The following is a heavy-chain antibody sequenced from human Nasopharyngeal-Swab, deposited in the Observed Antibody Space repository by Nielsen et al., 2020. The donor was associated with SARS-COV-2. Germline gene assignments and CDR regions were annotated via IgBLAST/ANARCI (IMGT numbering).Heavy chain of an antibody. J-gene: IGHJ4*02. V-gene: IGHV3-74*01. CDR1: GFTFSTYW. D-gene: IGHD3-16*01. CDR3: TRSFGGASEY. Sequence: GESLKISCAASGFTFSTYWMHWVRQAPGKGLVWVSRTNTDGSSTDYADSVKGRFTISRDNAKNTLYLQMHSLRAEDTAVYYCTRSFGGASEYWGQGTLVTVSS. CDR2: TNTDGSST.